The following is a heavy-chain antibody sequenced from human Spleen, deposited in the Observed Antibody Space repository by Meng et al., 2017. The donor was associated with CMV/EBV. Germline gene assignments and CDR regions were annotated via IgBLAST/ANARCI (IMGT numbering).Heavy chain of an antibody. D-gene: IGHD6-6*01. CDR1: GLNFKIYG. Sequence: GESLKISCATSGLNFKIYGMHWVRQLPGKGLEWVAFIRYDEKTKYYADSVKGRFTISRDNAKNSLYLQMNSLRAEDTALYYCAKGGSSSWYYSFDYSGQGTLVTVSS. CDR2: IRYDEKTK. V-gene: IGHV3-30*02. CDR3: AKGGSSSWYYSFDY. J-gene: IGHJ4*02.